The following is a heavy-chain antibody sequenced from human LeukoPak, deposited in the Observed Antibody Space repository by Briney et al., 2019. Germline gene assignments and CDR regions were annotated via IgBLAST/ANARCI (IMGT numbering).Heavy chain of an antibody. Sequence: GESLKISCKGSGYSFTSYWIGWVRQMPGKGLEWMGIIYAGDSDTRYSPSFQGQATISADKSITTAYLQWSSLKASDTAIYYCARGSTPMRGFCSSGSCTLFEYWGQGTLVTVSS. CDR1: GYSFTSYW. V-gene: IGHV5-51*01. D-gene: IGHD2-15*01. CDR3: ARGSTPMRGFCSSGSCTLFEY. CDR2: IYAGDSDT. J-gene: IGHJ4*02.